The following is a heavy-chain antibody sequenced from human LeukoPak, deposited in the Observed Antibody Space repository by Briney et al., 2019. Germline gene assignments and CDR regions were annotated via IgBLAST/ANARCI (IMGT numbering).Heavy chain of an antibody. D-gene: IGHD2-15*01. CDR3: ARKCSGDSCPPSPPRTIFYYYAMDV. V-gene: IGHV3-30-3*01. CDR2: ISYDGSNK. CDR1: GFTFSSYA. Sequence: PGGSLRLSCAASGFTFSSYAMHWVRQAPGKGLEWVAVISYDGSNKYYADSVKGRFTISRDNSKNSLYLQMNSLRAEDTAVYYCARKCSGDSCPPSPPRTIFYYYAMDVWGQGTTVTVSS. J-gene: IGHJ6*02.